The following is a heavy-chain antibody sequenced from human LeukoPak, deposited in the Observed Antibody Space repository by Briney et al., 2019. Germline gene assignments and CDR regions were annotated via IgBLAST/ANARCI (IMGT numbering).Heavy chain of an antibody. CDR2: ITSSGSTI. Sequence: GGSLRLSCAASGFSFNTYSMNWVRQAPGEGLEWVSYITSSGSTISYADSVKGRFTISRDNAKNSLYLQMISLRDEDTAVYYCVRGRGGTLYFDYWGQGTLVTVSA. CDR1: GFSFNTYS. V-gene: IGHV3-48*02. CDR3: VRGRGGTLYFDY. J-gene: IGHJ4*02. D-gene: IGHD1-26*01.